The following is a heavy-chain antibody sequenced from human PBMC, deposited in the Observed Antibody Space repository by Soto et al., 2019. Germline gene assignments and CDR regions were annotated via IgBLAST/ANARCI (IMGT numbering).Heavy chain of an antibody. CDR2: IYWDDDK. V-gene: IGHV2-5*02. Sequence: QITLKESAPTRVKPTQTLTLTCTFSGFSLTSRPMGVGCIRQPPGKALEWLAFIYWDDDKRYSPSLRSRLTLTKDTSGNQVVLTMTNMDPVDTATYYCAHRLSGYNWNGGYFDYWGQGALVTVSS. CDR1: GFSLTSRPMG. J-gene: IGHJ4*02. CDR3: AHRLSGYNWNGGYFDY. D-gene: IGHD1-1*01.